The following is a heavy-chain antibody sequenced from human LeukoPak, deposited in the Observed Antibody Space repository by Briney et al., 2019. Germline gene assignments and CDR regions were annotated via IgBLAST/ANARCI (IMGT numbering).Heavy chain of an antibody. CDR2: IYYSGST. CDR1: GGSISSSSYY. J-gene: IGHJ4*02. CDR3: ARHEELLRNFDY. Sequence: KPSETLSLTCTASGGSISSSSYYWGWIRQPPGKGLEWIGSIYYSGSTYYNPSLKSRVTISVDTSKNQFSLKLSSVTAADTAVYYCARHEELLRNFDYWGQGTLVAVSS. V-gene: IGHV4-39*01. D-gene: IGHD1-26*01.